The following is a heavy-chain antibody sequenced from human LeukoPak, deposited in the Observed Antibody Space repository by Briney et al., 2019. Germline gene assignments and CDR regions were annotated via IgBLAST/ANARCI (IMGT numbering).Heavy chain of an antibody. CDR1: GYTFSSYW. V-gene: IGHV5-51*01. CDR3: ARQNDFRLDY. CDR2: ISPGDSDT. Sequence: GESLKISCKGSGYTFSSYWIGWVRQMPGKGLEWMGIISPGDSDTRYSPSLQGQVTISVDTSIGTAYLQWSSLKASDTAIYYCARQNDFRLDYWGQGNLVTVSS. J-gene: IGHJ4*02. D-gene: IGHD3-3*01.